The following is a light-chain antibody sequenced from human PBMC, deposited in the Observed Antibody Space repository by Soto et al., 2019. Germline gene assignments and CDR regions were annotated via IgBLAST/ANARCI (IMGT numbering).Light chain of an antibody. CDR2: WAT. V-gene: IGKV4-1*01. J-gene: IGKJ3*01. Sequence: DIVMTQSPDSLAASLGERATINCKSSQSVLYTTNNQDYLAWYQQKPGQPPKLLIYWATTRGSGVPERFSGSGSGTDFTLTISSLRAEDVAVYYCQQYYISPLTFGPGTKVNIK. CDR1: QSVLYTTNNQDY. CDR3: QQYYISPLT.